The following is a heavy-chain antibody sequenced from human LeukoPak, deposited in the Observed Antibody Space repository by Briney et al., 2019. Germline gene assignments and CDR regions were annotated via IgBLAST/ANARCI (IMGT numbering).Heavy chain of an antibody. D-gene: IGHD3-22*01. Sequence: ASVKVSCKASGGTFSSCAISWVRQAPGQGLEWMGGIIPIFGTANYAQKFQGRVTITTDESTSTAYMELSSLRSEDTAVYYCARVVRSPVVVITDYYYYMDVWGKGTTVTVSS. CDR2: IIPIFGTA. J-gene: IGHJ6*03. V-gene: IGHV1-69*05. CDR1: GGTFSSCA. CDR3: ARVVRSPVVVITDYYYYMDV.